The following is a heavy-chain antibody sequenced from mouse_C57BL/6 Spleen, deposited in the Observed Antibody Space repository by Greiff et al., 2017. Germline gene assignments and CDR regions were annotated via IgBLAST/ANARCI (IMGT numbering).Heavy chain of an antibody. Sequence: QVQLQQSGAELARPGASVKLSCKASGYTFTSYGISWVKQRTGQGLEWIGEIYPRSGNTDYNEKFKGKATLTADKSSSTAYMELRSLTSEDSAVYSCARRPPLYYGSSDGYMDVWGTGTTVTVSS. V-gene: IGHV1-81*01. CDR3: ARRPPLYYGSSDGYMDV. CDR2: IYPRSGNT. J-gene: IGHJ1*03. CDR1: GYTFTSYG. D-gene: IGHD1-1*01.